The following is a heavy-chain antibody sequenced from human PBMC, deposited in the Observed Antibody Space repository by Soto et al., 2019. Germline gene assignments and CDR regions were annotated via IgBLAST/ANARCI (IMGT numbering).Heavy chain of an antibody. CDR3: ARAVDRSGYYYSYYYGMDV. Sequence: EVQLVESGGGLVKPGGSLRLSCAASGFTFSSYSMNWVRQAPGKGLEWVSSISSSSSYIYYADSVKGRFTISRDNAKNSLYLQMNSLRAEDTAVYYCARAVDRSGYYYSYYYGMDVWGQGTTVTVSS. D-gene: IGHD3-22*01. CDR1: GFTFSSYS. J-gene: IGHJ6*02. V-gene: IGHV3-21*01. CDR2: ISSSSSYI.